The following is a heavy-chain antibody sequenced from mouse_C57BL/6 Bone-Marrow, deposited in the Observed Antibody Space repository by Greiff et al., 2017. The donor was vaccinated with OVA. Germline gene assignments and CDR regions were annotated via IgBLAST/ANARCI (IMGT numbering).Heavy chain of an antibody. CDR3: ARHEDGYYASYFDY. Sequence: QVQLQQSGPELVKPGASVKISCKASGYAFSSSWMNWVKQRPGKGLEWIGRLYPGDGDTNYNGKFKGKATLTADKSSRTAYMQLGSLTSEDSAVYFCARHEDGYYASYFDYWGQGTTLTVSS. CDR2: LYPGDGDT. CDR1: GYAFSSSW. D-gene: IGHD2-3*01. J-gene: IGHJ2*01. V-gene: IGHV1-82*01.